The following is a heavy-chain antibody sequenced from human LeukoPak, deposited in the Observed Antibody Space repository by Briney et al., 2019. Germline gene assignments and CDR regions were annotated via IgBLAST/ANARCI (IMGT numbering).Heavy chain of an antibody. Sequence: ASVKVSCKVSGYTLTELSMRWVRQAPGKGLEWMGGFDPEDGETIYAQKFQGRVTMTEDTSTDTAYMELSSLRSEDTAVYYCATASYIVATPRYFDLWGRGTLVTVSS. J-gene: IGHJ2*01. V-gene: IGHV1-24*01. D-gene: IGHD5-12*01. CDR1: GYTLTELS. CDR3: ATASYIVATPRYFDL. CDR2: FDPEDGET.